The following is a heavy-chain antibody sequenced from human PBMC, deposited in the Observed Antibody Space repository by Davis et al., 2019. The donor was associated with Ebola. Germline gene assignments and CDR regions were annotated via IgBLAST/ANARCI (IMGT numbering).Heavy chain of an antibody. CDR1: GFSFSIYA. D-gene: IGHD2-21*01. V-gene: IGHV3-30*18. CDR3: AKDILTYSHDWGMDV. J-gene: IGHJ6*02. Sequence: GESLKISCAASGFSFSIYAMCWLRQSPGKGLEWVALISYDGDSKSYVDSVKGRFTISRDNFKNTVSLQMNSLSADDTAVYFCAKDILTYSHDWGMDVWGQGTTVTVSS. CDR2: ISYDGDSK.